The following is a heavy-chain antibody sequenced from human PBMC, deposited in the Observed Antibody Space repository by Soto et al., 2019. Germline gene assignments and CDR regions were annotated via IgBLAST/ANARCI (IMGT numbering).Heavy chain of an antibody. V-gene: IGHV3-48*01. CDR2: ISISSSTI. CDR3: ARDTYWFPDYYYSSGYYPQGYYYGMDV. CDR1: GFTFSSYS. Sequence: PGGSLRLSCAASGFTFSSYSMNWVRQAPGKGLEWVSYISISSSTIYYADSVKGRFTISRDNAKNSLYLQMNSLRAEDTAVYYCARDTYWFPDYYYSSGYYPQGYYYGMDVWGQRTTVTVPS. D-gene: IGHD3-22*01. J-gene: IGHJ6*02.